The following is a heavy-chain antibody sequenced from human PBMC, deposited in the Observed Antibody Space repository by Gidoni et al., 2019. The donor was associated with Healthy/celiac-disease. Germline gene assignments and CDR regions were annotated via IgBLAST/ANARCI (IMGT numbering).Heavy chain of an antibody. V-gene: IGHV3-30*01. CDR2: ISYDGSNK. CDR1: GFTFSSYA. D-gene: IGHD4-17*01. CDR3: ARERADYGDLAHDAFDI. Sequence: QVQLVESGGGVVQPGRSLRLSCAASGFTFSSYAMHWVRQAPGKGLEWVAVISYDGSNKYYADSVKGRFTISRDNSKNTLYLQMNSLRAEDTAVYYCARERADYGDLAHDAFDIWGQGTMVTVSS. J-gene: IGHJ3*02.